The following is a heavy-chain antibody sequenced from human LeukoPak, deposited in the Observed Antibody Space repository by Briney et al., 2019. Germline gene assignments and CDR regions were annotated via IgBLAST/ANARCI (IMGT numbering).Heavy chain of an antibody. V-gene: IGHV4-61*02. D-gene: IGHD3-22*01. CDR3: SRERKGYYYDSSGYYPVAFDI. CDR2: IYTSEST. J-gene: IGHJ3*02. Sequence: PSQTLSLTCTVAGGSISSGSAYWSWLRQPAGRGLEWIGRIYTSESTNNNPSLKSRLTLSVHTAKNQFSRKLGSVTAADTAVYYCSRERKGYYYDSSGYYPVAFDIWGQGTMVTVSS. CDR1: GGSISSGSAY.